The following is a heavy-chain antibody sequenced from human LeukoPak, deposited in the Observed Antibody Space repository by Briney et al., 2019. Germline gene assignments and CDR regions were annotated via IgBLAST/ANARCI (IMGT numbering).Heavy chain of an antibody. Sequence: GGSLRLSCAVSGLTLSNYGMSWVRQAPGKGLEWVAGISDSGGRTNYADSVKGRFTISRDNPKNTLYLQMNSLRTEDTAVYFCAKRGVVIRVILVGFHKEAYYFDSWGQGALVTVSS. CDR2: ISDSGGRT. D-gene: IGHD2-15*01. V-gene: IGHV3-23*01. CDR1: GLTLSNYG. CDR3: AKRGVVIRVILVGFHKEAYYFDS. J-gene: IGHJ4*02.